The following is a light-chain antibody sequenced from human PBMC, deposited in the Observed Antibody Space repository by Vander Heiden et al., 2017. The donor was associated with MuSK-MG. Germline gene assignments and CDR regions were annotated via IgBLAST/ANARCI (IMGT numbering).Light chain of an antibody. V-gene: IGKV3-20*01. CDR2: GAS. CDR1: QIVTGDK. CDR3: QQYGDLKV. Sequence: EIVLTQSPGTLSSSPGERGTLSCRASQIVTGDKLAWYQQKIGQAPRLLIYGASKTATGIPDRFSGGGSGTDFTLTISRLEPEDSAVYYCQQYGDLKVFGGGTKVEIK. J-gene: IGKJ4*01.